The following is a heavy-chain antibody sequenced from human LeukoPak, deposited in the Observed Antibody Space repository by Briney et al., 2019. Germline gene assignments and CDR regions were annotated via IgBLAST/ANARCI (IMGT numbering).Heavy chain of an antibody. D-gene: IGHD1-26*01. CDR3: AKDRNSGSYPYYFDY. Sequence: GGSLRLSCAASGFTFSNYAMTWVRQAPEKGLEWVSALSGSSGHTNYADSVKGRFTISRDNSENTLYLQMNSLRVEDTAVYYCAKDRNSGSYPYYFDYWGQGTLVTVSS. CDR1: GFTFSNYA. CDR2: LSGSSGHT. V-gene: IGHV3-23*01. J-gene: IGHJ4*02.